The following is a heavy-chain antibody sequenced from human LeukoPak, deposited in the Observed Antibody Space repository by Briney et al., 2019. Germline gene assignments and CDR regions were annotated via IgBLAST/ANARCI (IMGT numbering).Heavy chain of an antibody. CDR3: VRSLPGQWPFDK. J-gene: IGHJ4*02. CDR1: GFTFSSYG. CDR2: ISYDGSNK. D-gene: IGHD6-19*01. V-gene: IGHV3-30*03. Sequence: GGSLRLSCAASGFTFSSYGMHWVRQAPGKGLEWVAVISYDGSNKYYADSVKGRFTISRDNSKNTLHLQMNHLGVDDTAVYYCVRSLPGQWPFDKWGRGTLVTVSS.